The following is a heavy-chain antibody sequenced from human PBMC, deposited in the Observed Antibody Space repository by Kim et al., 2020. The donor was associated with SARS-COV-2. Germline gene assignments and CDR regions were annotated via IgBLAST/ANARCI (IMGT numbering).Heavy chain of an antibody. J-gene: IGHJ4*02. CDR2: ISSSSSYI. Sequence: GGSLRLSCAASGFTFSSYSMNWVRQAPGKGLEWVSSISSSSSYIYYADSVKGRFTISRDNAKNSLYLQMNSLRAEDTAVYYCARDPDYASDIWGVELVIGCFDYWGQGTLVTVSS. CDR3: ARDPDYASDIWGVELVIGCFDY. V-gene: IGHV3-21*01. D-gene: IGHD3-9*01. CDR1: GFTFSSYS.